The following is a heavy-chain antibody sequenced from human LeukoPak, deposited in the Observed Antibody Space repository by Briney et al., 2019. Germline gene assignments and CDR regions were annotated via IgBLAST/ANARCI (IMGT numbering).Heavy chain of an antibody. CDR2: ISAYNGNT. CDR1: GYTFTSYD. D-gene: IGHD6-6*01. CDR3: ARDAEYSKALNWFDP. J-gene: IGHJ5*02. Sequence: ASVKVSCKASGYTFTSYDINWVRQATGQGLEWMGWISAYNGNTNYAQKLQGRVTMTTDTSTSTAYMELRSLRSDDTAVYYCARDAEYSKALNWFDPWGQGTLVTVSS. V-gene: IGHV1-18*01.